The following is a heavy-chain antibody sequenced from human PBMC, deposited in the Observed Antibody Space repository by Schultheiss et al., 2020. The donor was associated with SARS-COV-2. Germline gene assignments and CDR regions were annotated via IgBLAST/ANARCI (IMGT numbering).Heavy chain of an antibody. CDR2: ISYDGSNK. Sequence: GESLKISCAASGFTFSSYGMHWVRQAPGKGLEWVAVISYDGSNKYYADSVKGRFAISRDNSKNTLYLQMNSLRAEDTAVYYCARYSSSDYWGQGTLVTVSS. CDR1: GFTFSSYG. CDR3: ARYSSSDY. D-gene: IGHD6-13*01. J-gene: IGHJ4*02. V-gene: IGHV3-30*12.